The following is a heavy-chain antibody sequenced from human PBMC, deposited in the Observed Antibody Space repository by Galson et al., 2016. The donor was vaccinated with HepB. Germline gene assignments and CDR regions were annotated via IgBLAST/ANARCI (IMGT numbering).Heavy chain of an antibody. D-gene: IGHD6-19*01. Sequence: TLSLTCTVSGVSIGSVGNYRSWIRQSAGKGLEWLGHIYANGTSHYNPSLKSRLAISVDTSQNQISLRLSSVTATDTALYFCAREAWLWLVKNSFDLWGQGTMVTVAS. V-gene: IGHV4-61*09. CDR1: GVSIGSVGNY. CDR3: AREAWLWLVKNSFDL. J-gene: IGHJ3*01. CDR2: IYANGTS.